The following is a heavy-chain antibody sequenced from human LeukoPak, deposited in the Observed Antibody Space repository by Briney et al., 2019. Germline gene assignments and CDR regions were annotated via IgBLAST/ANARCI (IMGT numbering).Heavy chain of an antibody. V-gene: IGHV4-4*07. D-gene: IGHD2-8*01. CDR1: GGSLTNYI. Sequence: PSETLSLTCTVSGGSLTNYIWSWVRPPAGKGLGWFGRMDSRGTTNYNPSLKRRVTMSVETSKNQISLKRSSVTAADTAVYYCARSPWSDAGHFDYWGQGNLVTVSS. CDR3: ARSPWSDAGHFDY. CDR2: MDSRGTT. J-gene: IGHJ4*02.